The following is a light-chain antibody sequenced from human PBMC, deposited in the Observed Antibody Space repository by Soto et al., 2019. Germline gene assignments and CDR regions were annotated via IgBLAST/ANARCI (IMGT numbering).Light chain of an antibody. Sequence: AIEMTQSPSSLSASVGDRVTITCRASQGIRNDLGRYQQRPGKAPKLLIYATSNLQTGIPSRFSGSGSDTDFTLTISSLQPEDFATYYCLQDYSYPRTFGQGTKVEIK. CDR3: LQDYSYPRT. J-gene: IGKJ1*01. CDR1: QGIRND. CDR2: ATS. V-gene: IGKV1-6*01.